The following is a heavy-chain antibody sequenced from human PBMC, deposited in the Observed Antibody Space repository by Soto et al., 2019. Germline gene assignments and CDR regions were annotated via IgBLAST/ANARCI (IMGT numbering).Heavy chain of an antibody. CDR1: GGSISSSNW. CDR2: IYHSGST. Sequence: QVQLQESGPGLVKPSGTLSLTCAVSGGSISSSNWWSWVRQPPGKGLEWIGEIYHSGSTNYNPSRNXRLTXSXNQPTNQFSLKLRSVTAADTAVDYCASLPATSEFDYWGQGTLVTVSS. D-gene: IGHD2-2*01. V-gene: IGHV4-4*02. J-gene: IGHJ4*02. CDR3: ASLPATSEFDY.